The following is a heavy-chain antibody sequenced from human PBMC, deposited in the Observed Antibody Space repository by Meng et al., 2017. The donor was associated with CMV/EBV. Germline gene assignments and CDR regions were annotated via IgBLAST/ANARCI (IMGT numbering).Heavy chain of an antibody. CDR1: GGSFSGYS. Sequence: GGSFSGYSWSWIRQPPGKGLEWIGEINHSGSTNYNPSLKSRVTISVDTSKNQFSLKLSSVTAADTAVYYCARGPPRAFTTGTTLLDYWGQGTLVTVSS. CDR3: ARGPPRAFTTGTTLLDY. CDR2: INHSGST. V-gene: IGHV4-34*01. J-gene: IGHJ4*02. D-gene: IGHD1-1*01.